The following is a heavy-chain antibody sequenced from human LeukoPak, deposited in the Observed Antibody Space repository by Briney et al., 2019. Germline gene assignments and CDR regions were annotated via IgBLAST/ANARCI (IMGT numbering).Heavy chain of an antibody. CDR1: GGSISSSSHY. J-gene: IGHJ4*02. V-gene: IGHV4-39*07. CDR3: ARIFGPTVTASDY. CDR2: IYHSGST. Sequence: SETLSLTCTVSGGSISSSSHYWGWIRQPPGKGLEWIGEIYHSGSTNYNPSLKSRVTISVDKSKNQFSLKLNSVTAADTAVYYCARIFGPTVTASDYWGQGTLVTVSS. D-gene: IGHD4-17*01.